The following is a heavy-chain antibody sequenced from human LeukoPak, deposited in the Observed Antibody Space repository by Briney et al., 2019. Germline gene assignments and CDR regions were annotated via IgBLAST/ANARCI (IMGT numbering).Heavy chain of an antibody. Sequence: GGSLRLSCAASGFTFSDYNMRWIRQAPGKGLEWVSSISRSGSTKYYADSVKGRFTISRDNAKNSLFLQMNSLRAEGTAVYYCAKEGIQLWFYYYYYMDVWGKGATVTISS. CDR3: AKEGIQLWFYYYYYMDV. D-gene: IGHD5-18*01. CDR1: GFTFSDYN. CDR2: ISRSGSTK. J-gene: IGHJ6*03. V-gene: IGHV3-11*04.